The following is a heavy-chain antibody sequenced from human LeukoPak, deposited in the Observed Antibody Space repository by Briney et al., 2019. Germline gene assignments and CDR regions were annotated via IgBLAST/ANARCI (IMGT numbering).Heavy chain of an antibody. CDR2: IYYSGST. Sequence: SETLSLTCAVYGGSFSGYYWSWIRQPPGKGLEWIGYIYYSGSTNYNPSLKSRVTISVDTSKNQFSLKLSSVTAADTAVYYCASGAWWGQGTLVTVSS. J-gene: IGHJ4*02. D-gene: IGHD4/OR15-4a*01. CDR1: GGSFSGYY. V-gene: IGHV4-59*01. CDR3: ASGAW.